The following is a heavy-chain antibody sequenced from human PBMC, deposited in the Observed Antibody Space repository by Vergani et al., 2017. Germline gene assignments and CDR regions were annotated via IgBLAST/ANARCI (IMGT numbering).Heavy chain of an antibody. CDR2: INPNSGGT. V-gene: IGHV1-2*02. J-gene: IGHJ6*02. D-gene: IGHD1-26*01. Sequence: QVRLVQSGAEVKKPGASVKVSCKASGYTFTGYHMHWVRQAPGQGLEWMGWINPNSGGTNYAQKFQGRVTMTRDTSISTAYMELSRLRSDDTAVYYCARDLVVGATYYYYGMDVWGQGTTVTVSS. CDR3: ARDLVVGATYYYYGMDV. CDR1: GYTFTGYH.